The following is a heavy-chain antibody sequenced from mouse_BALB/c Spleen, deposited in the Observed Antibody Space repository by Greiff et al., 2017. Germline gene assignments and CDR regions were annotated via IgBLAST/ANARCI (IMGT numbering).Heavy chain of an antibody. CDR2: ISYDGSN. CDR3: ARGGYYGSSYY. Sequence: EVKLQESGPGLVKPSQSLSLTCSVTGYSITSGYYWNWIRQFPGNKLEWMGYISYDGSNNYNPSLKNRISITRDTSKNQFFLKLNSVTTEDTATYYCARGGYYGSSYYWGQGTTLTVSS. D-gene: IGHD1-1*01. CDR1: GYSITSGYY. J-gene: IGHJ2*01. V-gene: IGHV3-6*02.